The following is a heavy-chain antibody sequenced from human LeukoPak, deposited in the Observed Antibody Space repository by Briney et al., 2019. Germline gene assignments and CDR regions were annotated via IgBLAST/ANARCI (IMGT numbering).Heavy chain of an antibody. D-gene: IGHD6-13*01. CDR2: IKQDGSEK. Sequence: GGPLRLSCAASGFTFSSYWMSWVRQAPGKGLEWVANIKQDGSEKYYVGSVKGRFTISRDNAKNSLYMQMNSLRAEDTAVYYCARDGIGGYSTSWYSHYWGQGTLVTVSS. V-gene: IGHV3-7*01. CDR1: GFTFSSYW. CDR3: ARDGIGGYSTSWYSHY. J-gene: IGHJ4*02.